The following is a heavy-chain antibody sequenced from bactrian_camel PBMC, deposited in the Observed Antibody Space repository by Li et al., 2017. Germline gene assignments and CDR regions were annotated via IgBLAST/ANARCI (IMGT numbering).Heavy chain of an antibody. Sequence: VQLVESGGGSVQAGGSLTLSCVALRPNHNNYCMGWFRQAVGKEREGVATLRADARSAYSDSVKGRLTISKDNAKSTVYLQMNTLKAEDTAAYSCAAFGGGDCLISGYEGQGTQVTVS. J-gene: IGHJ4*01. CDR1: RPNHNNYC. CDR2: LRADARS. V-gene: IGHV3S57*01. D-gene: IGHD2*01.